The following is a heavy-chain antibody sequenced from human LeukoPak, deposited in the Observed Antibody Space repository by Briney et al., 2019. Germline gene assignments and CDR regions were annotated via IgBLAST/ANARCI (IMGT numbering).Heavy chain of an antibody. CDR1: GFTFSSYA. D-gene: IGHD6-19*01. J-gene: IGHJ4*02. Sequence: GGSLRLPCAASGFTFSSYAMSWVRQAPGKGLEWASAISGSGGSTYYADSVKGRFTISRDNSKNTLYLQMNSLRAEDTAVYYCAGGIAVAGTYDYWGQGTLVTVSS. V-gene: IGHV3-23*01. CDR3: AGGIAVAGTYDY. CDR2: ISGSGGST.